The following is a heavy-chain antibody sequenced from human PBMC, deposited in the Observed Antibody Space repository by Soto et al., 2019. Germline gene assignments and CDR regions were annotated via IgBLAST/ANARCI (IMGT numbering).Heavy chain of an antibody. V-gene: IGHV3-74*03. CDR1: GCTFSSYW. Sequence: GGSLRLSCAAAGCTFSSYWMHWVRQAPGEGLVWVSYIKPDGSRTKDADSVKGRFTISRDNARNTLYLRMNSLRAEDTAVYYCARDNNWSYDSWGRGTLVTVSS. CDR3: ARDNNWSYDS. D-gene: IGHD1-1*01. CDR2: IKPDGSRT. J-gene: IGHJ4*02.